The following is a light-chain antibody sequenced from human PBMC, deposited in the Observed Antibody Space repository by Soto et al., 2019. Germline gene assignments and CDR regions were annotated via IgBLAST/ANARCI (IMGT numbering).Light chain of an antibody. V-gene: IGLV2-23*02. CDR1: SSDIGSNNF. Sequence: QSALTQPASVSGSPGQSITISCTGTSSDIGSNNFVSWYQQHPGKTPKLMIYEVTKRPSGVSDRFSGSKSGNTASLTISGLQTEDEADYYCCSFAAGSTFVFGTGTKLTVL. J-gene: IGLJ1*01. CDR3: CSFAAGSTFV. CDR2: EVT.